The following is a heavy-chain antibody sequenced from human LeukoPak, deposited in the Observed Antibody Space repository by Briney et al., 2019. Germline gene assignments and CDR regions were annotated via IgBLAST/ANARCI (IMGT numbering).Heavy chain of an antibody. J-gene: IGHJ6*04. Sequence: PGGSLRLSCAASGFTFSSYEMNWVRQAPGKGLEWVSYISTSSTGSSGHTIYYADSVEGRFTISRDNAKNSLYLQMNSLRAEDTAVYYCAELGITMIGGVWGKGTTVTVSS. V-gene: IGHV3-48*03. CDR2: ISTSSTGSSGHTI. CDR1: GFTFSSYE. CDR3: AELGITMIGGV. D-gene: IGHD3-10*02.